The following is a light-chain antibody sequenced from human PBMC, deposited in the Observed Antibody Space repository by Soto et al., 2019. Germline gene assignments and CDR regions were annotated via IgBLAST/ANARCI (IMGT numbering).Light chain of an antibody. CDR2: EAS. Sequence: DIQMTQSPSTLSASVGDRVTITCRASQSINNWLAWYQQKPGKAPKLLIYEASSLRSGVPARFSGSGSGTEFTLTISSLQPDDFAEYYCQQYDSDSSTFGQGTKLDI. CDR3: QQYDSDSST. J-gene: IGKJ2*01. CDR1: QSINNW. V-gene: IGKV1-5*03.